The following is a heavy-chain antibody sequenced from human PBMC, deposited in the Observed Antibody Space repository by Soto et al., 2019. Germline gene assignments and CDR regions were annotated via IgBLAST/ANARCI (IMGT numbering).Heavy chain of an antibody. V-gene: IGHV4-59*08. Sequence: SETLSLTCTVSGASISSYYWSWIRQSPGTGLEWIGHIYYTGNTNYNPSLKSRVTISVDTSKSQFSLKLSSVTAADTAVYYCARHCSGGACYSNFDYWGQGALVTVSS. CDR1: GASISSYY. D-gene: IGHD2-15*01. CDR2: IYYTGNT. J-gene: IGHJ4*02. CDR3: ARHCSGGACYSNFDY.